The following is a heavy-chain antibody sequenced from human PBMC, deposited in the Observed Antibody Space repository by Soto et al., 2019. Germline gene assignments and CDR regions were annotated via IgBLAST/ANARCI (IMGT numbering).Heavy chain of an antibody. D-gene: IGHD6-13*01. CDR2: MNPNSGNT. V-gene: IGHV1-8*01. J-gene: IGHJ5*02. CDR1: GYTFTGYY. Sequence: ASVKVSCKASGYTFTGYYINWVRQAPGQGLEWMGWMNPNSGNTGYAQKFQGRVTMTRNTSISTTYMDLSSLTSEDTAVYYCARGLRNPTAAGNWFDPWGQGTLVTVSS. CDR3: ARGLRNPTAAGNWFDP.